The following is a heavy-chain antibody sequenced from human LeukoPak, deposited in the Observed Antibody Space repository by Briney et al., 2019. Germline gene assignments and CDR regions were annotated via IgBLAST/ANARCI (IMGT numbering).Heavy chain of an antibody. Sequence: GESLKISCKGSGYSFTSYWIGWVRHMPGKGLEWMGIIYPGDSDTRYGPSLQGQVTISADKSISTAYLQWSSLKASDTAMYYCARRDGYCSGGSCYFNWFDPWGQGTLVTVSS. CDR3: ARRDGYCSGGSCYFNWFDP. CDR2: IYPGDSDT. J-gene: IGHJ5*02. D-gene: IGHD2-15*01. CDR1: GYSFTSYW. V-gene: IGHV5-51*01.